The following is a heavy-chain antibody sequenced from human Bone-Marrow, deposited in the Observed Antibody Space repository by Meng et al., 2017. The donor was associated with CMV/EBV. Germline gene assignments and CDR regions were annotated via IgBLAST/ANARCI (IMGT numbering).Heavy chain of an antibody. CDR3: ARGSDSGNSFEYFDF. Sequence: ASLKVSCKASGYTFTGNYIHWVRQAPGQGLEWMGWINPNSGGINLAQKFQGRVTMTRDTSFNTAYMDLRTMKSDDTAVYYCARGSDSGNSFEYFDFWGQGTLVTFSS. V-gene: IGHV1-2*02. J-gene: IGHJ4*02. D-gene: IGHD4-23*01. CDR1: GYTFTGNY. CDR2: INPNSGGI.